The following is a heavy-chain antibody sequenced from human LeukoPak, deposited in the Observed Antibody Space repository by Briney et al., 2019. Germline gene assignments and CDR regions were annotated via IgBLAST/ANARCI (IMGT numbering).Heavy chain of an antibody. CDR3: ARQRSGYSSSFDY. D-gene: IGHD6-13*01. Sequence: SETLSLTCTVSGGSISSYYWSWLRQPPGKGLEWIGYIYYSGSTNYNPSLKSRVTISVDTSKNQFSLKLSSVTAADTAVYYCARQRSGYSSSFDYWGQGTLVTVSS. CDR2: IYYSGST. V-gene: IGHV4-59*08. J-gene: IGHJ4*02. CDR1: GGSISSYY.